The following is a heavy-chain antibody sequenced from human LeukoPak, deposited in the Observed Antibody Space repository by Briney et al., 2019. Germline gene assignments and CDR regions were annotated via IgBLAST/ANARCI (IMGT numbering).Heavy chain of an antibody. V-gene: IGHV4-39*07. CDR3: AREFIVVVPAASRLYYYYMDV. CDR2: IYYSGST. CDR1: GGSISSSSYY. Sequence: PSETLSLTCTVSGGSISSSSYYWGWIRQPPGKGLEWIGSIYYSGSTYYNPSLKSRVTMSVDTSKNQFSLKLSSVTAADTAVYYCAREFIVVVPAASRLYYYYMDVWGKGTTVTISS. J-gene: IGHJ6*03. D-gene: IGHD2-2*01.